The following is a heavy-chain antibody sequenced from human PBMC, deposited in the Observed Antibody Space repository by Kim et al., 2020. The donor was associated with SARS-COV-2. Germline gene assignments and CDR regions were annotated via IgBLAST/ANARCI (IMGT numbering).Heavy chain of an antibody. Sequence: YAQKFQGRVTMTRDTSTSTVYMELSSLRSEDTAVYYCARDLPAATYGADYWGQGTLVTVSS. CDR3: ARDLPAATYGADY. J-gene: IGHJ4*02. D-gene: IGHD2-21*01. V-gene: IGHV1-46*01.